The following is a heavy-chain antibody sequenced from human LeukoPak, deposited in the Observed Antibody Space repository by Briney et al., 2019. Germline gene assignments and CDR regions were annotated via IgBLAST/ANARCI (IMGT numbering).Heavy chain of an antibody. CDR2: IYYSGST. CDR1: GVSITSGTYY. V-gene: IGHV4-39*07. CDR3: ARDDIAYYDFWSGYYNGAFDI. D-gene: IGHD3-3*01. J-gene: IGHJ3*02. Sequence: SQTLSLTCTVSGVSITSGTYYWTWIRQPAGKGLEWIGSIYYSGSTYYNPSLKSRVTISVDTSKNQFSLKLSSVTAADTAVYYCARDDIAYYDFWSGYYNGAFDIWGQGTMVTVSS.